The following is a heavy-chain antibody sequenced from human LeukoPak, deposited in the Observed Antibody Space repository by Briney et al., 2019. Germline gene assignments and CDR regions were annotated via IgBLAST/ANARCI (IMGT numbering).Heavy chain of an antibody. CDR1: GGSISSYY. CDR3: ARQQYSDAFDI. Sequence: SETLSLTCTVSGGSISSYYWSWIRQPPGKGLEWIGYIYYSGSTNYNPSLKSRVTISVDTSKNQFSLKLSSVTAADTAVYYCARQQYSDAFDIWGQGTMVTVSP. J-gene: IGHJ3*02. D-gene: IGHD2-15*01. CDR2: IYYSGST. V-gene: IGHV4-59*08.